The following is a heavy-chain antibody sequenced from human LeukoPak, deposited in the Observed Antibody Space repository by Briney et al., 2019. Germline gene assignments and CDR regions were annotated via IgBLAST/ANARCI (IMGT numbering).Heavy chain of an antibody. J-gene: IGHJ6*02. Sequence: GGSLRLSCGASGFAFSSYAMSWVRQAPGKGLEWLSGISGDGGSTYYADSVKGRFTISRDNSKNSLYLQMNSLRTEDTALYYCAIDISRRGYCSGGSCYYYYYYGMDVWGQGTTVTVSS. CDR3: AIDISRRGYCSGGSCYYYYYYGMDV. D-gene: IGHD2-15*01. CDR1: GFAFSSYA. V-gene: IGHV3-43*02. CDR2: ISGDGGST.